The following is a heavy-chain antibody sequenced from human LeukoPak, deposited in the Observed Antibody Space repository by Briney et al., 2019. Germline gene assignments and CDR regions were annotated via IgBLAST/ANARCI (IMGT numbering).Heavy chain of an antibody. Sequence: GGSLRLSCAASGFTFSSYSMNWVRQAPGKGLEWVSSISSSSSYIYYADSVKGRFTISRDNAKNSLYLQMNSLRSEDTAVYYCARPASSGYPPLGYWGQGTLVTVSS. CDR3: ARPASSGYPPLGY. CDR2: ISSSSSYI. V-gene: IGHV3-21*04. D-gene: IGHD3-22*01. CDR1: GFTFSSYS. J-gene: IGHJ4*02.